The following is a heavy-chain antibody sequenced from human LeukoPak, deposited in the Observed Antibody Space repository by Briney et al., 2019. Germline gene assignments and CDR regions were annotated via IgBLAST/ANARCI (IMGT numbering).Heavy chain of an antibody. CDR3: ARVGGATAVTMYFEY. J-gene: IGHJ4*02. D-gene: IGHD1-26*01. V-gene: IGHV3-48*02. CDR2: MTTSGNTI. CDR1: GFTFSSYA. Sequence: GRSLRLSCAASGFTFSSYAMHWVRQAPGKGLEWLSFMTTSGNTIFYAESVKDRFTISRDNAKKSLYLQMNSLRDEDTAVYYCARVGGATAVTMYFEYWGQGTLVTVTS.